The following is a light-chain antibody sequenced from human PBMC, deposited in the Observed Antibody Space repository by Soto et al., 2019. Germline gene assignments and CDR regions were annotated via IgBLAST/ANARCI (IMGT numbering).Light chain of an antibody. J-gene: IGKJ1*01. Sequence: EIVLTQSPNTLSLSPGERATLSCRASQSVNSDYLVWYQQKPGQAPRLLIYGASRRATGIPDRFSGSGSGTDFTLTISSLEPEDFAVYYCQQRSNWPPTFGQGTKVDIK. V-gene: IGKV3D-20*02. CDR1: QSVNSDY. CDR2: GAS. CDR3: QQRSNWPPT.